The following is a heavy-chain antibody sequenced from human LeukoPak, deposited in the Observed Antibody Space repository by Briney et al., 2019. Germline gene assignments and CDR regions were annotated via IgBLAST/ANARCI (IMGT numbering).Heavy chain of an antibody. CDR1: GFTFSSYA. CDR3: AKDRGYGSGSYYKSWFDP. J-gene: IGHJ5*02. Sequence: GGSLRLSCAASGFTFSSYAMSWVRQAPGKGLEWVSAISGSGGSTYYADSVKGRFTISRDNSKNTLYLQMNSLRAEDTAVYYCAKDRGYGSGSYYKSWFDPWGQGTLVTVSS. D-gene: IGHD3-10*01. V-gene: IGHV3-23*01. CDR2: ISGSGGST.